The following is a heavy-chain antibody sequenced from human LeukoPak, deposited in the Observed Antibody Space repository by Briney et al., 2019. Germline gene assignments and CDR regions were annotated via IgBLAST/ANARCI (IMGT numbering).Heavy chain of an antibody. CDR3: AKDQQYYYDSSGYSNVPDY. Sequence: GGSLRLSCAASGFTFSSYAMSWVRQAPGKGLEWVSAISGSGGSTYYADSVKGRFTISRDNSKNTLYLQMNSLRAEDTAVYYCAKDQQYYYDSSGYSNVPDYWGQGTQVTVSS. V-gene: IGHV3-23*01. J-gene: IGHJ4*02. D-gene: IGHD3-22*01. CDR2: ISGSGGST. CDR1: GFTFSSYA.